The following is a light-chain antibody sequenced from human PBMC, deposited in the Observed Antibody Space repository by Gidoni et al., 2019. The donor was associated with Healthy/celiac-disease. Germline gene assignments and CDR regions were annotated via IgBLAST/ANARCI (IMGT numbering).Light chain of an antibody. J-gene: IGLJ3*02. V-gene: IGLV1-44*01. CDR3: AAWDDSLNGWV. Sequence: QSVLTQPPSASGNPGQRVTISCSGSSSNIGSNTVNWYQPLPGTAPKLLIYSNNQRPSGVPDRFSGSKSGTSASLAISGLQSEDEADYYCAAWDDSLNGWVFGGGTKLTVL. CDR1: SSNIGSNT. CDR2: SNN.